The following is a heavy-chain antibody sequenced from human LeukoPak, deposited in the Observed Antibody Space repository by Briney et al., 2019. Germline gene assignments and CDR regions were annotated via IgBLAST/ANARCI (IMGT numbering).Heavy chain of an antibody. D-gene: IGHD6-13*01. J-gene: IGHJ4*02. CDR3: ASSIPKLAAAGTGLFDY. Sequence: PSETLSLTCTVSGGSIISSSYYWGWIRQPPGKGLEWIGSIYYSGSTYYNPSLKSRVTISVDTSKNQFSLKLSSVTAADTAVYYCASSIPKLAAAGTGLFDYWGQGTLVTVSS. V-gene: IGHV4-39*01. CDR2: IYYSGST. CDR1: GGSIISSSYY.